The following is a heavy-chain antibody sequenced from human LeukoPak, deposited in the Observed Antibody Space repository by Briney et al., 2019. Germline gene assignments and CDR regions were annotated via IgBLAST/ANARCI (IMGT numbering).Heavy chain of an antibody. CDR2: INPNSGDT. Sequence: ASVKVSCKASGYIFTGYYMHWVRQAPGQGLEWMGWINPNSGDTNYAQKFQGRVTMTRDTSISTAYMGLSRLRSDDTAVYYCARDIMIVTDAFDIWGQGTMVTVSS. J-gene: IGHJ3*02. CDR1: GYIFTGYY. V-gene: IGHV1-2*02. D-gene: IGHD3-16*01. CDR3: ARDIMIVTDAFDI.